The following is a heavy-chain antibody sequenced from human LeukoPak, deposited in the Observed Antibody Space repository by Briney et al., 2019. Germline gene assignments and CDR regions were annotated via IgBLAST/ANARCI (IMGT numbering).Heavy chain of an antibody. J-gene: IGHJ5*02. CDR1: GYTFTGYY. CDR2: INPNSGGT. CDR3: AREWDARDYDFWSGYSEGFDP. Sequence: ASVKVSCKASGYTFTGYYMHWVRQAPGQGLEWVGWINPNSGGTNYAQKFQGRVTMTRDTSISTAYMELSRLRSDDTAVYYCAREWDARDYDFWSGYSEGFDPWGQGTLVTVSS. V-gene: IGHV1-2*02. D-gene: IGHD3-3*01.